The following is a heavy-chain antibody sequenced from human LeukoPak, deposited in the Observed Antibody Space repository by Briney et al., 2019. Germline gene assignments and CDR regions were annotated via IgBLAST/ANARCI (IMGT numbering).Heavy chain of an antibody. V-gene: IGHV3-9*03. Sequence: GRSLRLSCAASGFTFDDYAMHWVRQAPGKGLEWVSGISWNSGSIGYADSVKGRFTISRDNAKNSLYLQMNSLRAENMALYYCAKDEFVASDFTGAFDIWGQGTMVTVSS. D-gene: IGHD2-8*02. CDR1: GFTFDDYA. J-gene: IGHJ3*02. CDR2: ISWNSGSI. CDR3: AKDEFVASDFTGAFDI.